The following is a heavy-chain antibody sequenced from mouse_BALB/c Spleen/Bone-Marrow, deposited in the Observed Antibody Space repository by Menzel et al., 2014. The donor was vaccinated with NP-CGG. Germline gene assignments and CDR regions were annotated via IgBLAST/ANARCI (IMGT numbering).Heavy chain of an antibody. CDR1: GYTFTSYW. CDR2: IYPSTGYT. J-gene: IGHJ3*01. D-gene: IGHD1-3*01. V-gene: IGHV1-7*01. Sequence: VQVVESGAELAKPGASVKMSCKASGYTFTSYWMHWVKQRPGQGLEWIGYIYPSTGYTEHNQKFKDKAIMTADKSSSTAYMQLSSLTSEDSAVYYCARDDNAYWGQGTLVTVSA. CDR3: ARDDNAY.